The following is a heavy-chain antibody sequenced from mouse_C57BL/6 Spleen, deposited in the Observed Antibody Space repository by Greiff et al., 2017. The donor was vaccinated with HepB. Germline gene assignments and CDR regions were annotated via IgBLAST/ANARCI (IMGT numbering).Heavy chain of an antibody. CDR1: GFTFSSYA. CDR3: ARLTTVVANWYFDV. Sequence: EVQLVESGGGLVKPGGSLKLSCAASGFTFSSYAMSWVRQTPEKRLEWVATISDGGSYTYYPDNVKGRFTISRDNAKNNLYLQMRHLKSEDTAMYYCARLTTVVANWYFDVWGTGTTVTVSS. V-gene: IGHV5-4*01. J-gene: IGHJ1*03. D-gene: IGHD1-1*01. CDR2: ISDGGSYT.